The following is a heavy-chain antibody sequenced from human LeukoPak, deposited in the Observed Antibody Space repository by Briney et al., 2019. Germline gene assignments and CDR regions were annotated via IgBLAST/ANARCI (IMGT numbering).Heavy chain of an antibody. CDR2: IWYDGSNK. D-gene: IGHD3-10*01. CDR3: ARETLTYFYDAGSRH. V-gene: IGHV3-33*08. Sequence: PGGSMRLSCAASGFTFSSYAMHWVSQAPGKGLEWVAVIWYDGSNKYYADSVKGRFTISRDNSKNTLYLQMNSLRAEDTAVYYCARETLTYFYDAGSRHWGQGTLVTVSS. CDR1: GFTFSSYA. J-gene: IGHJ4*02.